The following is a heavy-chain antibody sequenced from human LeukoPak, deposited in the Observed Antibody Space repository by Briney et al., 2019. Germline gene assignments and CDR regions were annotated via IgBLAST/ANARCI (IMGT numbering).Heavy chain of an antibody. CDR2: IHSSGNA. CDR1: GGSIRSYDYY. J-gene: IGHJ4*02. CDR3: ATKGNGIYYFDY. Sequence: SQTLSLTCTVSGGSIRSYDYYWSWIRQHPGKGLEWIGYIHSSGNAYYNPSLKSRLTISVDTSKNQFSLELRFVTAADTAVYFCATKGNGIYYFDYWGQGTLVTVSS. D-gene: IGHD2/OR15-2a*01. V-gene: IGHV4-31*03.